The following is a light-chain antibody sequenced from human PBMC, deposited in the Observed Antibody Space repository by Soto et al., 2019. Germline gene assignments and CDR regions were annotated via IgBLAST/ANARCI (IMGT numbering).Light chain of an antibody. CDR2: GAS. J-gene: IGKJ5*01. V-gene: IGKV3-15*01. CDR3: QQYNNWLSIT. Sequence: EIVFTQSPGTLSLSPGERATLSCRASQSVSSSYLAWYQQKPGQAPRLLIYGASTRATGIPARFSGSGSGTEFTLTISSLQSEDFAVYYCQQYNNWLSITFGQGTRLEIK. CDR1: QSVSSSY.